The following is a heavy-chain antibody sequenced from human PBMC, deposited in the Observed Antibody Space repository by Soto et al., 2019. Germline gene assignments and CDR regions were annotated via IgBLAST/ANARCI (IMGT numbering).Heavy chain of an antibody. Sequence: ASVKVSCKAAGYTFTSYDINWVRQATGQGLEWMGWMNPNSGNTGYAQKFQGRVTMTRNTSISTAYMELSSLRSEDTAVYYCARAERVVVPAAMGYYYYYYMDVWGKGTTVTVSS. CDR2: MNPNSGNT. CDR1: GYTFTSYD. D-gene: IGHD2-2*01. CDR3: ARAERVVVPAAMGYYYYYYMDV. V-gene: IGHV1-8*01. J-gene: IGHJ6*03.